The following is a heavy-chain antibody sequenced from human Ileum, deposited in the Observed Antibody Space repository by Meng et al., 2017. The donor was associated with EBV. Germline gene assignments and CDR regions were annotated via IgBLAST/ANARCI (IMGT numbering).Heavy chain of an antibody. CDR3: ASSDYYRSDY. CDR1: GGSISRSDW. J-gene: IGHJ4*02. CDR2: TSHSGST. V-gene: IGHV4-4*02. D-gene: IGHD3-22*01. Sequence: QVQLQEPGPDLLMPSETLSLTCAVSGGSISRSDWWSWVRQPPGKGLEWIGETSHSGSTNYSPSLKSRVTISLDKSKNQLSLKLNSVTAADTAVYYCASSDYYRSDYWGQGTLVTVSS.